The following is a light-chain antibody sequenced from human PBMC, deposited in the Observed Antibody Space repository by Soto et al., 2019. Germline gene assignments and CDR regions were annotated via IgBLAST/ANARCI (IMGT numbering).Light chain of an antibody. CDR3: QQYNSYSPT. CDR2: AAS. CDR1: QSISSW. J-gene: IGKJ1*01. Sequence: DIQMTQSPSTLSASVGDRVTITCRASQSISSWLAWYQQKPGKAPKLLIYAASSLESGVPSRFSGSGSGTEFTLTISSLQPDAFATYYCQQYNSYSPTFGQGSKVEIK. V-gene: IGKV1-5*01.